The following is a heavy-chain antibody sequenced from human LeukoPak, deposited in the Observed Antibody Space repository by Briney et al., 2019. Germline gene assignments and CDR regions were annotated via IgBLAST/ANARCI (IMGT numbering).Heavy chain of an antibody. V-gene: IGHV4-4*02. J-gene: IGHJ4*02. Sequence: SGTLSLTCAVSGGSISSSNWWSWVRQPPGEGLEWIGEIYHSGSTNYNPSLKSRVTISVDKSKNQFSLKLSSVTAADTAVYYCATSMTTVTRNFDYWGQGTLVTVSS. CDR3: ATSMTTVTRNFDY. CDR2: IYHSGST. CDR1: GGSISSSNW. D-gene: IGHD4-17*01.